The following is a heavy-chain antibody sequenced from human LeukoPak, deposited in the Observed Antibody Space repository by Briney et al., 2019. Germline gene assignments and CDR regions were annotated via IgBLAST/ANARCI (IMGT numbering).Heavy chain of an antibody. CDR2: IYPGDSDT. CDR1: GYSFTSYW. J-gene: IGHJ6*02. V-gene: IGHV5-51*01. Sequence: GESLKISCKGSGYSFTSYWIGWVRQMPGKGLEWMAIIYPGDSDTRYSPSFQGQVTISADKSISTAYLQWSSLKASDTAMYYCARHGSTYYDILTGYSPPGMDVWGQGTTVTVSS. D-gene: IGHD3-9*01. CDR3: ARHGSTYYDILTGYSPPGMDV.